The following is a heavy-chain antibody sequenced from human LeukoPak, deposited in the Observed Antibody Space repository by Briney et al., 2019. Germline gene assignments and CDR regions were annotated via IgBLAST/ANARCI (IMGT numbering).Heavy chain of an antibody. CDR2: INPNRGGT. D-gene: IGHD5-18*01. CDR1: GYTFTGYY. Sequence: ASVKVSCKASGYTFTGYYMHWVRQAPGQGLEWMGWINPNRGGTNYAQKVKGRVTMNRETSISTAYMELSRLRSDDTAVYYCARGVGIPGYWGQGTLVTVSS. CDR3: ARGVGIPGY. J-gene: IGHJ4*02. V-gene: IGHV1-2*02.